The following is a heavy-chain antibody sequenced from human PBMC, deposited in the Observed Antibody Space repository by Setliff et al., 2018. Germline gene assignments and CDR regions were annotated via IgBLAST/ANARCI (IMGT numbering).Heavy chain of an antibody. V-gene: IGHV1-2*02. J-gene: IGHJ6*03. CDR1: GYIFSAYH. Sequence: ASVKVSCKASGYIFSAYHVHWVRQAPGQGPEWVGCIRPLRGDTKSAQKFQGRLTMTGDASINTAFMELTGLTSDDTAVYYCARAPSGTGFYHFFSYMDVWGKGTTVTVS. CDR3: ARAPSGTGFYHFFSYMDV. D-gene: IGHD1-7*01. CDR2: IRPLRGDT.